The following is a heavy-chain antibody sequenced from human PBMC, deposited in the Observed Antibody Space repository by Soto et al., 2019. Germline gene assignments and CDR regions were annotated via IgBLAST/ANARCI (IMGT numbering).Heavy chain of an antibody. CDR1: GGSIISGY. V-gene: IGHV4-59*01. CDR3: AGLRGYAGSPIDY. J-gene: IGHJ4*02. CDR2: ISHSGNT. D-gene: IGHD2-15*01. Sequence: SETLSLTCTVSGGSIISGYWSWIRQPPGKGLEWIGYISHSGNTNYNPSVKSRVTLSVDTPKNQFSLRLSSVTTADTAVYYCAGLRGYAGSPIDYWGQGTLVTVSS.